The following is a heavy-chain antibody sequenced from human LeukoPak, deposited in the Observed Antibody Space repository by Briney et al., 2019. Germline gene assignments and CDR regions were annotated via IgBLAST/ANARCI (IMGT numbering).Heavy chain of an antibody. CDR3: ARGRRDGYNY. Sequence: PGRSLRLSCAASGFIFSSYEMNWVRQAPGKGLEWVSYISTTGTTIYYSDSVRGRFTISRDNARNSLFLQMSSLRAEDTAVYYCARGRRDGYNYWGQGTLVTVSS. J-gene: IGHJ4*02. CDR2: ISTTGTTI. CDR1: GFIFSSYE. D-gene: IGHD5-24*01. V-gene: IGHV3-48*03.